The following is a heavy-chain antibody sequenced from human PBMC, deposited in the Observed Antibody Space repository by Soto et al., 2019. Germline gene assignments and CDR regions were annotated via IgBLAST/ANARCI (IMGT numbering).Heavy chain of an antibody. J-gene: IGHJ4*02. CDR3: AKKLGYSNSRGYYQGDFDY. V-gene: IGHV3-23*01. CDR1: GFTFGTYA. Sequence: EVQLLESGGDLVQPGGSLRLSCAASGFTFGTYAMAWVRQAPGRGLEWVSALSSSGGNTYYADSVKGRFTISRDNSKNTLYLQITSLRAEDTAVYYCAKKLGYSNSRGYYQGDFDYWGQGTPVT. CDR2: LSSSGGNT. D-gene: IGHD3-22*01.